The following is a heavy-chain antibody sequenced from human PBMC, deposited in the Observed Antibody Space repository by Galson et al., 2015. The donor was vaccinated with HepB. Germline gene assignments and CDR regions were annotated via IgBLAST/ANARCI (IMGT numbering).Heavy chain of an antibody. CDR2: IYYSGST. CDR1: GGSISSYY. CDR3: ARATVTFGSPTYYYYGMDV. D-gene: IGHD4-17*01. Sequence: ETLSLTCTVSGGSISSYYWSWIRQPPGKGLEWIGYIYYSGSTNYNPSLKSRVTISVDMSKNQFSLKLSSVTAADTAVYYCARATVTFGSPTYYYYGMDVWGQGTTVTVSS. V-gene: IGHV4-59*12. J-gene: IGHJ6*02.